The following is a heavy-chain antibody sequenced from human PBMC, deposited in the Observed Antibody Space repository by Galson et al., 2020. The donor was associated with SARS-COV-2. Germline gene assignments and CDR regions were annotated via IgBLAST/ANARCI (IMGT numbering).Heavy chain of an antibody. CDR2: FDPEDGET. Sequence: ASVKVSCKVSGYTITELSMHWVRQAPGKGLEWMGGFDPEDGETIYAQKFQGRVTMTEDTSTDTAYMELSSLRSEDTAVYYCARSPPIGVPNWFDRWGQGTLVTVSS. D-gene: IGHD3-3*01. CDR1: GYTITELS. J-gene: IGHJ5*02. V-gene: IGHV1-24*01. CDR3: ARSPPIGVPNWFDR.